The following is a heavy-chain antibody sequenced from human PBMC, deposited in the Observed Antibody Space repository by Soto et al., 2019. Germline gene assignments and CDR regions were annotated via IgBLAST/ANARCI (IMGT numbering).Heavy chain of an antibody. CDR3: ASALTMGWSPQGY. D-gene: IGHD3-10*01. CDR2: ISGTSTYI. J-gene: IGHJ4*02. CDR1: VFTFSCYT. Sequence: PGGSLRLSCAASVFTFSCYTMNWVRQAPGKGLEWVSSISGTSTYIFYADSVKGRFTISRDNTNNSLYLQMNSLRTDDTALYYCASALTMGWSPQGYWGQGTPVTVSS. V-gene: IGHV3-21*06.